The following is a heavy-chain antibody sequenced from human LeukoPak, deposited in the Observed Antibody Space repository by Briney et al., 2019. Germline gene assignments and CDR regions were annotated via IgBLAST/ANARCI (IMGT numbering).Heavy chain of an antibody. CDR2: ISPDGSRT. CDR1: GFTFSRYW. D-gene: IGHD6-19*01. V-gene: IGHV3-74*01. Sequence: GGSLRLSCAASGFTFSRYWMHWVRQAPGKGLVWVSRISPDGSRTTYADSVKGRFTISRDNAKNTVYLQMNSLRAEDTAVYYCARVVAGTYNWFDPWGQGTLVTVSS. CDR3: ARVVAGTYNWFDP. J-gene: IGHJ5*02.